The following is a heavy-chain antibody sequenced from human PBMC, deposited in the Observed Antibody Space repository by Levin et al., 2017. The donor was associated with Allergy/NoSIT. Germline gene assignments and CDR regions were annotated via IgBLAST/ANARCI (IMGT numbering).Heavy chain of an antibody. CDR3: AHRRTVLGMVRGVFNWFDP. Sequence: SGPTLVKPTQTLTLTCTFSGFSLSTSGVGVGWIRQPPGKALEWLALIYWNDDKRYSPSLKSRLTITKDTSKNQVVLTMTNMDPVDTATYYCAHRRTVLGMVRGVFNWFDPWGQGTLVTVSS. J-gene: IGHJ5*02. D-gene: IGHD3-10*01. CDR2: IYWNDDK. CDR1: GFSLSTSGVG. V-gene: IGHV2-5*01.